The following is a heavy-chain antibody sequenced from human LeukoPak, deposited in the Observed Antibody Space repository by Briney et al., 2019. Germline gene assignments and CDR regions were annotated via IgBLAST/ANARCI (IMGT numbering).Heavy chain of an antibody. CDR2: ISGYNGDT. Sequence: ASGKVSCKAANYRFTSYGISWVRQAPGQGLEWMGRISGYNGDTIYAQKFQGRLTMTTDTSTSTAYMELRSLRSDDTAVYYCATDRTDHLLSLYYMDVWGEGTVVTVSS. CDR1: NYRFTSYG. CDR3: ATDRTDHLLSLYYMDV. V-gene: IGHV1-18*01. J-gene: IGHJ6*03. D-gene: IGHD3-22*01.